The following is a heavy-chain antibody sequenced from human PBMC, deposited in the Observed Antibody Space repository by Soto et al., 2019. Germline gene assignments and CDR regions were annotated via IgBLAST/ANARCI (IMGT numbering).Heavy chain of an antibody. V-gene: IGHV4-39*01. CDR2: IYYSGST. CDR1: GGSISSISYY. Sequence: SETLSLTCTVSGGSISSISYYWGWIRHPPGKGLEWIGSIYYSGSTYYNPSLKSRVTISVDTSKNQFSLKLSSVTAADTAVYYCARTPYYYDSSGYYPVDYWGQGTLVTVSS. CDR3: ARTPYYYDSSGYYPVDY. D-gene: IGHD3-22*01. J-gene: IGHJ4*02.